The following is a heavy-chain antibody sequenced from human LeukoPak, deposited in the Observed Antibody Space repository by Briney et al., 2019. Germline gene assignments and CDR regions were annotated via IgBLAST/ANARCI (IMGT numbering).Heavy chain of an antibody. CDR3: AKLRLRSDGSAYDDYFDS. Sequence: GGSLRLSCAAAGFTFSSYAMSWVRQTPGKGLEWVTHISGSGVGTYQADSVKGRFTISRDNSHTTLYLQMNSLRAEDTAVYYCAKLRLRSDGSAYDDYFDSWGQGTLVTVSS. V-gene: IGHV3-23*01. CDR1: GFTFSSYA. J-gene: IGHJ4*02. D-gene: IGHD3-22*01. CDR2: ISGSGVGT.